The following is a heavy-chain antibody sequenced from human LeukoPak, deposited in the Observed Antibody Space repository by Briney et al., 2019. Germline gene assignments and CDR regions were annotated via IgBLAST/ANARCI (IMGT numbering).Heavy chain of an antibody. CDR2: IIPIFGTA. CDR3: ARQPTTGTTSWFDP. Sequence: GASVTLSCKASGGTFSSYAISWVRQAPGQGLEWMGGIIPIFGTANYAQKFQGRVTITADESTSRAYMELSSLRSDDTAVYYCARQPTTGTTSWFDPRGQATLVTVSS. CDR1: GGTFSSYA. D-gene: IGHD1-1*01. V-gene: IGHV1-69*13. J-gene: IGHJ5*02.